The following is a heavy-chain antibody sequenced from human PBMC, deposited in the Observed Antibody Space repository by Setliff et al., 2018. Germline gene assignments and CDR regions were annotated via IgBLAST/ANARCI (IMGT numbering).Heavy chain of an antibody. Sequence: EASVKVSCKASGYTFANYGLHWVRQAPGQRLEWMGWINAGNGDTKFSQKFQDTITMTADTSASTAYMELSSLRSEDTAVYYCARGRSTYFIDVWGKGTTVTVSS. CDR1: GYTFANYG. CDR3: ARGRSTYFIDV. J-gene: IGHJ6*03. CDR2: INAGNGDT. V-gene: IGHV1-3*01.